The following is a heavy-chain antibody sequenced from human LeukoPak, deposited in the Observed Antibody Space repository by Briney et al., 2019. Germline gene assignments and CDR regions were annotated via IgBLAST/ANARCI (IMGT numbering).Heavy chain of an antibody. Sequence: TGGSLRLSCAASGFTFSNAWMSWVRQAPGKGLEWVRRIKSKTDGGTTDYAAPVKGRFTISRDDSKNTLYLQMNSLKTEDTAVYYCTTGSDSSGYYYDYYYYYYYGMDVWGQGTTVTVSS. J-gene: IGHJ6*02. V-gene: IGHV3-15*01. CDR2: IKSKTDGGTT. D-gene: IGHD3-22*01. CDR3: TTGSDSSGYYYDYYYYYYYGMDV. CDR1: GFTFSNAW.